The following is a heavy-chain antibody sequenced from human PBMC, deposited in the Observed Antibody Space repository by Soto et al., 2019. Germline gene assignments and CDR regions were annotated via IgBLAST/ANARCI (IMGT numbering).Heavy chain of an antibody. J-gene: IGHJ6*01. CDR2: IIPIFGTA. CDR3: VSSVGATIYTYYYYGMDV. Sequence: RASVKVCFKAYGGPFSSYAISLVRQAPGQGLEWMGGIIPIFGTANYAQKFQGRVTITADESTSTAYMELSSLRSEDTAVYYCVSSVGATIYTYYYYGMDVWGQGTTVTVSS. D-gene: IGHD1-26*01. V-gene: IGHV1-69*13. CDR1: GGPFSSYA.